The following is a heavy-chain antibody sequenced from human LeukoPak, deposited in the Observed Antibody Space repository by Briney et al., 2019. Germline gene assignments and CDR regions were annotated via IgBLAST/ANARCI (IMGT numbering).Heavy chain of an antibody. CDR1: GFTFSSYA. V-gene: IGHV3-23*01. CDR3: ANRRLAAASDIFDY. J-gene: IGHJ4*02. Sequence: GGSLRLSCAASGFTFSSYAMLWVRQAPGKGLEWVSVIGGGGGKTYYADSVKGRFTISRDNSKNTLYLQMNSVRAEDTAVHYCANRRLAAASDIFDYWGQGTLVTVSS. D-gene: IGHD6-13*01. CDR2: IGGGGGKT.